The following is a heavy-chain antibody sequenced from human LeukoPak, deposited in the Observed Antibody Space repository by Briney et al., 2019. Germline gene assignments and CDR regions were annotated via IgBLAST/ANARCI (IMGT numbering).Heavy chain of an antibody. CDR3: AKEKGSGWYYFDY. D-gene: IGHD6-19*01. CDR2: ISYDGSNK. Sequence: GGSLRLSCAASGFTFSSYGMHWVRQAPGKGLEWVAVISYDGSNKYYADSVKGRFTISRDNSKNTLYLQMNSLRAEDTAVYYCAKEKGSGWYYFDYWGQGTLVTVPS. CDR1: GFTFSSYG. V-gene: IGHV3-30*18. J-gene: IGHJ4*02.